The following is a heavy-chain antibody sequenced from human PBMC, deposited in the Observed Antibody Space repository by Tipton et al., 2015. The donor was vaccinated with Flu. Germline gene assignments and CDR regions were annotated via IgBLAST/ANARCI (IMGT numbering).Heavy chain of an antibody. J-gene: IGHJ4*02. CDR1: GYSISSGFY. V-gene: IGHV4-38-2*02. D-gene: IGHD3-22*01. CDR3: ARLRANYYDSSGYSDY. Sequence: TLSLTCIVSGYSISSGFYWGWIRQPPGKGLEWIGSIYYSGSTYYNPSLKSRVTISVDTSKNQFSLKLSSVTAADTAVYYCARLRANYYDSSGYSDYWGQGTLVTVSS. CDR2: IYYSGST.